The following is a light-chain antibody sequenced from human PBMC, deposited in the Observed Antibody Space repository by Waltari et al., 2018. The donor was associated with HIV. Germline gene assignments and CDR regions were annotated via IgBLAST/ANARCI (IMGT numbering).Light chain of an antibody. CDR1: SSDVGGYHL. CDR3: CAYAGSTTYVI. CDR2: EVS. V-gene: IGLV2-23*02. Sequence: QSALTQPPSVSGSPGQSITISCTATSSDVGGYHLVSWYQQHPGKAPKLMIYEVSKRPSGVSNRFSGSKSGNTASLTISGLQAEDEADYYCCAYAGSTTYVIFGGGTKLTVL. J-gene: IGLJ2*01.